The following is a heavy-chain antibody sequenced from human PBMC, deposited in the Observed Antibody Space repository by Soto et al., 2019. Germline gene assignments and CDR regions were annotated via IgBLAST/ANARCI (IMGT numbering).Heavy chain of an antibody. CDR2: ISYDGSNK. V-gene: IGHV3-30-3*01. CDR3: ARETESLDS. CDR1: GFTFSSYA. J-gene: IGHJ4*02. Sequence: QVQLVESGGGVVQPGRSLRLSCAASGFTFSSYAMHWVRQAPGKGLEWVAVISYDGSNKYYADSVKGRFTISRDNSKNTMYVQMNSLRAEDTAVYYCARETESLDSWGQGTLVTVSS.